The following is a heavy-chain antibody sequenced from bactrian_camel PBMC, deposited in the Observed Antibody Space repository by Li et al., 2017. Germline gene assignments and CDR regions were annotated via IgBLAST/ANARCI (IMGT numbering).Heavy chain of an antibody. V-gene: IGHV3S40*01. D-gene: IGHD2*01. CDR2: INSGGGTT. CDR1: GFTFSSNA. J-gene: IGHJ6*01. Sequence: LVESGGGLVQPGGSLRLSCAASGFTFSSNAMNWVRQAPGKGLEWVSTINSGGGTTYYADSVKGRFTISRGNAKNTVYLQMNRLNAEDSAVYYCVTYSSSMGSHVFSYWGQGTQVTVS. CDR3: VTYSSSMGSHVFSY.